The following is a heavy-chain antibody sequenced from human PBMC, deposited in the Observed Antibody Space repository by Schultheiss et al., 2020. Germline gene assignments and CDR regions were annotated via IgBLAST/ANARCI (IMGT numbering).Heavy chain of an antibody. CDR3: ARVGGSYTMLWYFDF. CDR1: GGSISSSSYY. V-gene: IGHV4-31*03. Sequence: SETLSLTCTVSGGSISSSSYYWGWIRQPPGKGLEWIGYIYYSGSTYYNPSLKSRVTISVDTSKNQFSLKLSSVTAADTAVYYCARVGGSYTMLWYFDFWGQGTLVTVSS. D-gene: IGHD1-26*01. J-gene: IGHJ4*02. CDR2: IYYSGST.